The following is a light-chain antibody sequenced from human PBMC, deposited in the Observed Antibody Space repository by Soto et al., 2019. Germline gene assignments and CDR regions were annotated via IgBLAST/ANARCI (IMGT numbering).Light chain of an antibody. CDR2: DVS. J-gene: IGLJ1*01. CDR1: SSDIGAYKY. CDR3: RSYTSSSTYV. V-gene: IGLV2-14*03. Sequence: QSALPQPASVSGSPGQSITVSCTGSSSDIGAYKYVSWYQHRPGKAPKLMIYDVSNRPSGVSRLFGGATSGNTASLTISGVTAEGEEDYYCRSYTSSSTYVVGTGTKLTVL.